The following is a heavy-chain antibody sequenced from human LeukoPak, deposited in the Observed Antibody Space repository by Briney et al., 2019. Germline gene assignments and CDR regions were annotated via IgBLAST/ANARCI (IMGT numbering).Heavy chain of an antibody. J-gene: IGHJ4*02. D-gene: IGHD3-3*01. CDR1: GFTFSSYA. CDR2: ISGSGGST. V-gene: IGHV3-23*01. Sequence: GGSLRLSRAASGFTFSSYAMSWVRQAPGKGPEWVSAISGSGGSTYYADSVKGRFTISRDNSKNTLYLQMNSLRAEDTAVYYCAKMDRQYYDFWSPPKNWGQGTLVTVSS. CDR3: AKMDRQYYDFWSPPKN.